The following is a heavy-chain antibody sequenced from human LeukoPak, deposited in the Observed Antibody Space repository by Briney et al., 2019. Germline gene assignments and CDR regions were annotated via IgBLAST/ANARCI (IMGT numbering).Heavy chain of an antibody. J-gene: IGHJ6*03. CDR3: ARIVYCSSSSCSTSYYYYYYMDV. Sequence: SETLSLTCTVSGGSISSYYWSWIRQPPGKGLEWIGYIYYSGSTNYNPSLKSRVTISVDTSKNQFSLKLSSVTAADTALYSCARIVYCSSSSCSTSYYYYYYMDVWGKGTTVTVSS. CDR2: IYYSGST. V-gene: IGHV4-59*01. D-gene: IGHD2-2*01. CDR1: GGSISSYY.